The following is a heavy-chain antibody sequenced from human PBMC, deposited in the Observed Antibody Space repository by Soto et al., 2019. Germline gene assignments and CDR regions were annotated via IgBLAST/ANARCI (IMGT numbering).Heavy chain of an antibody. D-gene: IGHD4-17*01. CDR3: ARVDGDFYFDY. J-gene: IGHJ4*02. CDR1: GGSISSYY. V-gene: IGHV4-59*01. Sequence: QVQLQESGPGLVKPSETLSLTCTVSGGSISSYYWSWIRQPPGKGLEWIGYIYYSGSTNYNPSLKSRVTISVDTSKSQFSLKLCSVTAADTAVYYCARVDGDFYFDYWGQGTMVTVSS. CDR2: IYYSGST.